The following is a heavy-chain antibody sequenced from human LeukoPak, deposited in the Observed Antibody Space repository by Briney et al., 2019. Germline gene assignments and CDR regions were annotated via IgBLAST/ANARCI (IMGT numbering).Heavy chain of an antibody. CDR1: GGSFSGYY. V-gene: IGHV4-34*01. CDR3: AREGSGSSD. Sequence: SETLSLTCAVYGGSFSGYYWSWIRQPPGKGLEWIGAVNHSGSTNYNPSLKSRVTISVDTSKNQFSLKLSSVTAADTAVYYCAREGSGSSDWGQGTLVTVSS. CDR2: VNHSGST. D-gene: IGHD6-6*01. J-gene: IGHJ4*02.